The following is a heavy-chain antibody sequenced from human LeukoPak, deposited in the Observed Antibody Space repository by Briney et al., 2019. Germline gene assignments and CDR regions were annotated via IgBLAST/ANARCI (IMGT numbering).Heavy chain of an antibody. CDR1: GYTFTSYD. CDR3: ARGRVFRDLDY. J-gene: IGHJ4*02. V-gene: IGHV1-3*01. Sequence: ASVKVSCKASGYTFTSYDINWVRQATGQGLEWMGWINAGNGNTKYSQKFQGRVTITWDTSASTAYMELSSLRSEDTAVYYCARGRVFRDLDYWGQGTLVTVSS. CDR2: INAGNGNT.